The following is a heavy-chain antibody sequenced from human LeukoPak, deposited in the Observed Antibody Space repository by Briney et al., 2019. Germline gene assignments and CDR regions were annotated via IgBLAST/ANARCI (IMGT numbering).Heavy chain of an antibody. V-gene: IGHV1-8*03. CDR2: MNPNSGNT. D-gene: IGHD6-13*01. CDR1: GYTFNSYD. Sequence: ASVKVSCKASGYTFNSYDINWVRQATGQGLEWMGWMNPNSGNTGYAQRFQGRVTITRNTSISTAYTKLSSLRSEDTAVYYCARAIAAADDDAFDIWGQGTMVTVSS. J-gene: IGHJ3*02. CDR3: ARAIAAADDDAFDI.